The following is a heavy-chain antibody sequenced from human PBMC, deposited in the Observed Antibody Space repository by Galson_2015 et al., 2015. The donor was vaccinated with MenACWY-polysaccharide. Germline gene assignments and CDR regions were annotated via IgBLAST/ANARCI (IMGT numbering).Heavy chain of an antibody. CDR2: ISYDVGT. V-gene: IGHV4-31*03. J-gene: IGHJ5*02. D-gene: IGHD3-16*01. Sequence: TLSLTCTVSGDSITSGGYFWSWIRQHPGKGLEWIASISYDVGTYYNPSLKSRVTISEDTPNNQFSLKLNSVTAADTAVYYCARGGRAVSNRNWFDPWGQGTLVTVSS. CDR3: ARGGRAVSNRNWFDP. CDR1: GDSITSGGYF.